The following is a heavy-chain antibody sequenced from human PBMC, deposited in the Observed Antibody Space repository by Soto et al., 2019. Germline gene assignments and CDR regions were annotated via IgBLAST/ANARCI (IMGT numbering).Heavy chain of an antibody. Sequence: GGSLRLSCTASGFTFSNYAMHWVRQAPGKGLEWVAVISYDASKKYYADSVKGRFTISRDNSKNKLYLQVNSLRVEDTAVYYCAREEMTASGGMDVWRQGTTVTVSS. CDR1: GFTFSNYA. V-gene: IGHV3-30-3*01. J-gene: IGHJ6*02. CDR2: ISYDASKK. CDR3: AREEMTASGGMDV. D-gene: IGHD2-21*02.